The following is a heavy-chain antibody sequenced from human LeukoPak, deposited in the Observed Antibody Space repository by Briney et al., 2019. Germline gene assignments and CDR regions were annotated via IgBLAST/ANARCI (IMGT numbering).Heavy chain of an antibody. V-gene: IGHV3-9*01. J-gene: IGHJ4*02. CDR3: AKGDDYGDYRVDY. CDR2: ISWNSGSI. CDR1: GFTFDDYA. D-gene: IGHD4-17*01. Sequence: GGSLRLSCAASGFTFDDYAMHWVRQAPGKGLEWVSGISWNSGSIGYADSVKGRFTISRDNAKNSLYLQMNSLRAEDTALYYCAKGDDYGDYRVDYWGQGTLVTISS.